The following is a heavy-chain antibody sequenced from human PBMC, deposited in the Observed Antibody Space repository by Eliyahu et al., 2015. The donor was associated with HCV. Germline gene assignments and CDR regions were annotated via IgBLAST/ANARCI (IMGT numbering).Heavy chain of an antibody. CDR2: VYHSGST. CDR1: GASXSXYY. D-gene: IGHD6-19*01. CDR3: ASGGGGIAVSGTGGWFDP. V-gene: IGHV4-59*01. J-gene: IGHJ5*02. Sequence: QVQLQESGPGLVKPSETLSLTCTVSGASXSXYYWSWIRQXPGKGLEWIAYVYHSGSTXYNPSLKXXVTISLDTSKXQFSLKLTSVTAADTAVYYCASGGGGIAVSGTGGWFDPWGQGTLVTVSS.